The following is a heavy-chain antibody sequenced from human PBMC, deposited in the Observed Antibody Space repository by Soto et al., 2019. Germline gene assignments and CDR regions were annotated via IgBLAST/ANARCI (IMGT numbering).Heavy chain of an antibody. CDR1: GYTFTGYY. J-gene: IGHJ4*02. Sequence: ASVKVSCKASGYTFTGYYMHWVRQAPGQGLEWMGWINPNSGGTNYAQKFQGWVTMTRDTSISTAYMELSRLRSDDTAVYYCARDVMDTAMVSYYFDYWGQGTLVTVSS. V-gene: IGHV1-2*04. D-gene: IGHD5-18*01. CDR3: ARDVMDTAMVSYYFDY. CDR2: INPNSGGT.